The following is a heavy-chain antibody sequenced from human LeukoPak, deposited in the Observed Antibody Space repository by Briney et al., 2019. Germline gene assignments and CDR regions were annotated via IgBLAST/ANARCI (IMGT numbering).Heavy chain of an antibody. V-gene: IGHV4-4*07. D-gene: IGHD4-23*01. Sequence: SETLSLTCTVSGGSINSYYWSWIRQPAGKGLEWIGRIYSSRSTNYNPSLKSRVSMSVVTSKNQFSLKLTSVTAADTAVYYCARGGKATVVTMWGQGILVTVSS. CDR3: ARGGKATVVTM. J-gene: IGHJ4*02. CDR1: GGSINSYY. CDR2: IYSSRST.